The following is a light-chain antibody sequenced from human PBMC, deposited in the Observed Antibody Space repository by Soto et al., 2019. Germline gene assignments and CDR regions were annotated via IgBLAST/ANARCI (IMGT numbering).Light chain of an antibody. CDR2: GAS. V-gene: IGKV3-15*01. Sequence: EIVMTQSPATLSVSPGERATLSCRASQSVSSNLAWYQQKPGQVPRLLIYGASTRATGFPGRFSGSGSGTDFTLTISSLQSDDLAVYYCQQYNNWPWTFGQGTKVDIK. J-gene: IGKJ1*01. CDR3: QQYNNWPWT. CDR1: QSVSSN.